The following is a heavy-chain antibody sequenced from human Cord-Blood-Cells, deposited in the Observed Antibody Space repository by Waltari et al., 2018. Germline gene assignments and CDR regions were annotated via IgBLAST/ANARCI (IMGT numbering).Heavy chain of an antibody. V-gene: IGHV1-8*01. CDR2: MNPTQGNT. J-gene: IGHJ6*02. CDR1: GYTFTSYD. D-gene: IGHD3-10*01. CDR3: ARGTNMVHGVTIYYYGMDV. Sequence: QVQLVQSGAEVKKPGASVKVSCKASGYTFTSYDINWARQATGHGLEWMGWMNPTQGNTGYAQKFQGRVTSTRNTSISTAYMELRSMRSEDTAVYYGARGTNMVHGVTIYYYGMDVWGQGTTVTVSS.